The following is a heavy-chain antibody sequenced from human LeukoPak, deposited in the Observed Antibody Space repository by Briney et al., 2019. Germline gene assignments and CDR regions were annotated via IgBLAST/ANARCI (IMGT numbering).Heavy chain of an antibody. CDR3: AKDWNWNYYGSTVY. J-gene: IGHJ4*02. V-gene: IGHV3-23*01. CDR2: VSGSGGTT. CDR1: GFTFSHYG. D-gene: IGHD3-10*01. Sequence: GGSLRLSCAASGFTFSHYGMTWVRQAPGNGLEWVSGVSGSGGTTYYADSVKGRFTISRDNSKNTLYLQMNSLRAEDTAIYYCAKDWNWNYYGSTVYWGQGTLVTVSS.